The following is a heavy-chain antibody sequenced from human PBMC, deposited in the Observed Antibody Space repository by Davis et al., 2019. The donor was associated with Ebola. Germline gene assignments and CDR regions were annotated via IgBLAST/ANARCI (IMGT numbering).Heavy chain of an antibody. CDR2: ISYDGSNK. CDR3: AKDGGIAVAYTDY. CDR1: GFTFSSYG. J-gene: IGHJ4*02. V-gene: IGHV3-30*18. D-gene: IGHD6-19*01. Sequence: PGGSLRLSCAASGFTFSSYGMHWVRQAPGKGLEWVAVISYDGSNKYYADSVKGRFTISRDNSKNTLYLQMNSLRAEDTAVYYCAKDGGIAVAYTDYWGQGTLVTVSS.